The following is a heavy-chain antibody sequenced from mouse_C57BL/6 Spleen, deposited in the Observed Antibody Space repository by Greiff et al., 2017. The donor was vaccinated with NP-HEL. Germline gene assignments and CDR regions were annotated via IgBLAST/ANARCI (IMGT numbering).Heavy chain of an antibody. CDR2: INPNNGGT. Sequence: EVQLQQSGPELVKPGASVKISCKASGYTFTDYYMNWVKQSHGKSLEWIGDINPNNGGTSYNQKFKGKATLTVDKSSSTAYMELRSLTSEDSAVYYCARRGIYDGYFCFDYWGQGTTLTVSS. D-gene: IGHD2-3*01. CDR3: ARRGIYDGYFCFDY. J-gene: IGHJ2*01. V-gene: IGHV1-26*01. CDR1: GYTFTDYY.